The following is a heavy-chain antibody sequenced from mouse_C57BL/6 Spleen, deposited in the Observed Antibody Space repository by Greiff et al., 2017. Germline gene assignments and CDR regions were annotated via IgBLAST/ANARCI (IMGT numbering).Heavy chain of an antibody. Sequence: VQRVESGAELVKPGASVKISCKASGYAFSSYWMNWVKQRPGKGLEWIGQIYPGDGDTNYNGKFKGKATMTADNPSSTAYMQLSSLTSEDSAVYCSTRRGITFDYWGQGTTLTVSS. J-gene: IGHJ2*01. V-gene: IGHV1-80*01. D-gene: IGHD1-1*01. CDR3: TRRGITFDY. CDR1: GYAFSSYW. CDR2: IYPGDGDT.